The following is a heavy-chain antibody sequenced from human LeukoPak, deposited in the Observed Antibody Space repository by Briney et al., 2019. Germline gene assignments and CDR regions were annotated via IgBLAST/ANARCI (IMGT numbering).Heavy chain of an antibody. CDR1: GLTYRNYS. V-gene: IGHV3-74*03. CDR3: ARGTERLPRSAFDI. J-gene: IGHJ3*02. Sequence: PGGSLRLSCAASGLTYRNYSMHWVRQAPRKWLGWVSRINGDGSSITSVDSVKGRFTISRDNAKNTLHLQMNSLRVEDTAVYYCARGTERLPRSAFDIWGQGTLVTVSS. D-gene: IGHD5-18*01. CDR2: INGDGSSI.